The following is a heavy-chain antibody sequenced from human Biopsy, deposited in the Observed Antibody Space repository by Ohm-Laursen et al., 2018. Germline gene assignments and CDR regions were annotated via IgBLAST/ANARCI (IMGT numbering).Heavy chain of an antibody. Sequence: SLRLSCSASEFTFSGYSMNWVRQAPGRRLEWVSYINVYSNKKYYADSVKGRFIVSRDNDKNSLYLQMNSLRAEDTAVYHCARSPGRDRMDVWGQGTTVTVSS. CDR1: EFTFSGYS. J-gene: IGHJ6*02. CDR3: ARSPGRDRMDV. D-gene: IGHD1-14*01. V-gene: IGHV3-48*04. CDR2: INVYSNKK.